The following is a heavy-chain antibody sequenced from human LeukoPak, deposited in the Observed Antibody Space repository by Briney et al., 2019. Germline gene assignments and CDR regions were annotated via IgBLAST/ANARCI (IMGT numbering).Heavy chain of an antibody. D-gene: IGHD3-22*01. CDR1: GFRVSGYW. CDR3: AKRGVVIRVILVGFHKEAYYFDS. V-gene: IGHV3-23*01. Sequence: PGGSLRFSCAVSGFRVSGYWMTRVRQAPGNGPEWVAGISDSGGRTNYADSVKGRFTISRDTPKNTLYLQMNSVRAEDTAVYFCAKRGVVIRVILVGFHKEAYYFDSWGQGALVTVSS. CDR2: ISDSGGRT. J-gene: IGHJ4*02.